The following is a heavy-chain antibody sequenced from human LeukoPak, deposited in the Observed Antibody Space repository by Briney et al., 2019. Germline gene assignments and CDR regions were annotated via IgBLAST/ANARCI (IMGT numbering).Heavy chain of an antibody. V-gene: IGHV3-74*01. CDR1: GFTFKSSW. CDR2: ISSDGTNT. Sequence: GGSLRLSCAASGFTFKSSWMHWVRQPPGRGPVWVSRISSDGTNTRYGDSVRGRFTVSRDNSKNTLYLQMNSLRAEDTAVYYCAKASYYDSSGSYSFDYWGQGTLVTVSS. J-gene: IGHJ4*02. CDR3: AKASYYDSSGSYSFDY. D-gene: IGHD3-22*01.